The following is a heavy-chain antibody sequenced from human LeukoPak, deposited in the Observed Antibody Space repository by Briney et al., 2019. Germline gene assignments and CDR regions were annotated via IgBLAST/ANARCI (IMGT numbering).Heavy chain of an antibody. D-gene: IGHD6-19*01. CDR2: IKQDGSEK. CDR1: GGTFSSFA. J-gene: IGHJ4*02. CDR3: ARGVAAPDY. V-gene: IGHV3-7*01. Sequence: ASVKVSCKASGGTFSSFAMSWVRQAPGKGLEWVANIKQDGSEKYYVDSVKGRFTISRDNAKNSLYLQMNSLRAEDTAVYYCARGVAAPDYWGQGTLVTVSS.